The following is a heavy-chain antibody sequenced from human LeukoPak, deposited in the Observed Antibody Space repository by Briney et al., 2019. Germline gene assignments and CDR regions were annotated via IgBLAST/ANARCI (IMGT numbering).Heavy chain of an antibody. D-gene: IGHD6-13*01. V-gene: IGHV3-23*01. CDR3: ARCRPRYSSNHYYYYMDV. Sequence: PGGSLRPSCAASGFTFSSYAMSWVRQAPGKGLEWVSAISGSGGSTYYADSVKGRFTISRDNSKNTLYLQMNSLRAEDTAVYYCARCRPRYSSNHYYYYMDVWGKGTTVTVSS. CDR1: GFTFSSYA. J-gene: IGHJ6*03. CDR2: ISGSGGST.